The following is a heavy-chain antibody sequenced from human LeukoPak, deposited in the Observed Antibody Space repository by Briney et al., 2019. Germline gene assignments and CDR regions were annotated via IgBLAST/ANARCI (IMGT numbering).Heavy chain of an antibody. CDR3: AREGPIVVVPAAMGNWFDP. D-gene: IGHD2-2*01. V-gene: IGHV4-61*02. CDR2: IYTSGST. J-gene: IGHJ5*02. Sequence: SETLSLTCTVSGGSISSGSYYWSWIRQPAGKGLEWIGRIYTSGSTNYNPSLKSRVTISVDTSKNQFSLKLSSVTAADTAVYYCAREGPIVVVPAAMGNWFDPWGQGTLVTVSS. CDR1: GGSISSGSYY.